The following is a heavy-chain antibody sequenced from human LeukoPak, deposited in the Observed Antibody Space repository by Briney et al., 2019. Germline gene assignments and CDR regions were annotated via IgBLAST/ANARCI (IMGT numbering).Heavy chain of an antibody. V-gene: IGHV4-59*08. D-gene: IGHD5-12*01. Sequence: SETLSLTCTVSGGSISNYYWSWIRQPPGERLEWIGYVSYSGSSSSNPSLESRVTISVDMSKNQFSLRLSSVTASDTAVYYCARLQGRGDNYLDYWGQGTVVTVSS. J-gene: IGHJ4*02. CDR1: GGSISNYY. CDR2: VSYSGSS. CDR3: ARLQGRGDNYLDY.